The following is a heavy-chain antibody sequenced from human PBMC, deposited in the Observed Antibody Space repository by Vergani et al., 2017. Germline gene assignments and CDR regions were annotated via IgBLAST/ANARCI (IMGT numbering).Heavy chain of an antibody. CDR2: INHSGST. J-gene: IGHJ4*02. Sequence: QVQLQQWGAGLLKPSETLFLTCAVYGGSFSGYYWSWIRQPPGKGLEWIGEINHSGSTNYNPSLKSRVTISVDTSKNQFSLKLSSVTAADTAVYYCASLKSSTRYSSSWYYWGQGTLVTVSS. V-gene: IGHV4-34*01. CDR1: GGSFSGYY. CDR3: ASLKSSTRYSSSWYY. D-gene: IGHD6-13*01.